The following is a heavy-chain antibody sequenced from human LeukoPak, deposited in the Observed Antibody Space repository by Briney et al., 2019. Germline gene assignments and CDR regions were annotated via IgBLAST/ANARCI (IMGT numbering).Heavy chain of an antibody. V-gene: IGHV3-23*01. J-gene: IGHJ4*02. CDR1: GITFSSYG. CDR2: ISATGGSI. CDR3: ARDPITNYDFWSGYLYYFDY. D-gene: IGHD3-3*01. Sequence: GGSLRLSCAASGITFSSYGMHWVRQAPGKGLQWVSSISATGGSIYYADSVKGRSTVSRDNSKNSLYLQMNSLRAEDTAVYYCARDPITNYDFWSGYLYYFDYWGQGTLVTVSS.